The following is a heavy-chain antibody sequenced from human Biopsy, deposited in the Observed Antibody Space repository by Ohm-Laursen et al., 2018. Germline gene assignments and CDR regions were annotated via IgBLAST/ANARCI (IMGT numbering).Heavy chain of an antibody. J-gene: IGHJ5*02. CDR2: IFYRGST. CDR3: ARDYDTSGYYYVS. CDR1: GGSISNNNYY. D-gene: IGHD3-22*01. Sequence: SDTLSLTCTVSGGSISNNNYYWSWIRQPPGKGLEWIGSIFYRGSTHYKPSLKSRVNISVDTSKNQFSLKLNSVTAADTAVYYCARDYDTSGYYYVSWGQGTLVTVSS. V-gene: IGHV4-39*01.